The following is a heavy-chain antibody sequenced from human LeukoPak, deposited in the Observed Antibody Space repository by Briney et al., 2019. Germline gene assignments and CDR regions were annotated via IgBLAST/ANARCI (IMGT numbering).Heavy chain of an antibody. J-gene: IGHJ4*02. Sequence: SVKVSCKASGYTFTGYYMHWVRQAPGQGLEWMGWMNPNSGNTGYAQKFQGRVTMTRNTSISTAYMELSSLRSEDTAVYYCARGGEGGSSGYYYVDYWGQGTLVTVSS. CDR2: MNPNSGNT. V-gene: IGHV1-8*02. CDR1: GYTFTGYY. D-gene: IGHD3-22*01. CDR3: ARGGEGGSSGYYYVDY.